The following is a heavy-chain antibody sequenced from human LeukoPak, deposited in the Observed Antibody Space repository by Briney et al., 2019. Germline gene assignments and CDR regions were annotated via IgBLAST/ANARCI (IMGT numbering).Heavy chain of an antibody. J-gene: IGHJ4*02. D-gene: IGHD5-18*01. CDR1: GFTFSSYG. CDR3: AKDRIGGYSYGSYDY. CDR2: IRYDGNNK. Sequence: GGSLGLSCAASGFTFSSYGMHWVRQAPGKGLEWVTFIRYDGNNKFYADSVKGRFTISRDNSKNTLYLQMNSLRAEDTAVYYCAKDRIGGYSYGSYDYWGRGSLVTVSS. V-gene: IGHV3-30*02.